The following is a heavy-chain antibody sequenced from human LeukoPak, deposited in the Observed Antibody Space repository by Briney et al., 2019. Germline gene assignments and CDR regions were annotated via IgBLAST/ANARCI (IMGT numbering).Heavy chain of an antibody. Sequence: SETLSLTCTVSGGSISSYYWSWIRQPPGKGLEWLGYIYDSGSTNYNPSLKSRVTISVDTSKNQFSLKLSSVTAADTAVYYCARVGGTNYYYYGMDVWGQGTTVTVSS. CDR1: GGSISSYY. CDR2: IYDSGST. D-gene: IGHD1-1*01. J-gene: IGHJ6*02. CDR3: ARVGGTNYYYYGMDV. V-gene: IGHV4-59*01.